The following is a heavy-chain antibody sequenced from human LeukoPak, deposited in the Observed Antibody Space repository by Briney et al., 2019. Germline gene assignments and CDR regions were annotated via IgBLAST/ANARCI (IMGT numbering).Heavy chain of an antibody. V-gene: IGHV3-48*04. CDR2: ISASSDSI. Sequence: GGSLRLSCAASGFTFSSYGMNWVRQAPGKGLEWVSYISASSDSIYYADSVKGRFTISRDNAKNSLFLQMNSLRAEDTAVYYCARGAYSSGWTYFDHWGQGTLVTVSS. CDR3: ARGAYSSGWTYFDH. D-gene: IGHD6-19*01. CDR1: GFTFSSYG. J-gene: IGHJ4*02.